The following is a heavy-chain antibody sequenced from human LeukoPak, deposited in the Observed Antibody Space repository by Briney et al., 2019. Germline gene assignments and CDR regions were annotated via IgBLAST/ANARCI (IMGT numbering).Heavy chain of an antibody. Sequence: PGGSLRLSCAASGFTFSSYSMNWVRQAPGKGLEWVSYISSSSSTIYYADSVKGRFTISRDNAKNSLYLQMNSLRAEDTAVYYCAREGLCGGDCYLDAFDIWGQGTTVTISS. CDR3: AREGLCGGDCYLDAFDI. V-gene: IGHV3-48*01. CDR2: ISSSSSTI. D-gene: IGHD2-21*02. J-gene: IGHJ3*02. CDR1: GFTFSSYS.